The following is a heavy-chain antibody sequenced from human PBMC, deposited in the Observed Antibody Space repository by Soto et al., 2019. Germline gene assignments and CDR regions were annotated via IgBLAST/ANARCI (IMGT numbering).Heavy chain of an antibody. V-gene: IGHV1-2*02. CDR3: AVPPQNYYDSSGYSGRYYYGMDV. J-gene: IGHJ6*02. D-gene: IGHD3-22*01. CDR2: INPNSGGT. Sequence: ASVKFSCKASGYTFTGYYMHWVRQAPGQGLEWMGWINPNSGGTNYAQKFQGRVTMTRDTSISTAYMELSRLRSDDTAVYYCAVPPQNYYDSSGYSGRYYYGMDVWGQGTTVTVSS. CDR1: GYTFTGYY.